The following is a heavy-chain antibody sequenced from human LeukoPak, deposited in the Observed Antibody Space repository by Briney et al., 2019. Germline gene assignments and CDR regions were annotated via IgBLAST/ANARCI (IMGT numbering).Heavy chain of an antibody. CDR1: GYTFTSYY. J-gene: IGHJ3*02. Sequence: ASVKVSCKASGYTFTSYYIHWVRQAPGQGLEWMGLINPSGGSTNYAQKFQGRVTMTRDTSTSTVYMELSSLRSDDTAVYYCARDFPRIVAEAIRNHDAFDIWGQGTMVTVSS. V-gene: IGHV1-46*01. D-gene: IGHD2-15*01. CDR2: INPSGGST. CDR3: ARDFPRIVAEAIRNHDAFDI.